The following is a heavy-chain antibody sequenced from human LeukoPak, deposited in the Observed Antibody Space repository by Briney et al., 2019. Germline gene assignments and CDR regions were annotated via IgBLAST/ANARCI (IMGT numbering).Heavy chain of an antibody. Sequence: PSETLSLTCAVYGGSFSGYYWSWIRQPPGKGLEWIGEINHSGSTNYNPSLKSRVTISVDTSKNQFSLKLSSVTAADTAVYYCASLIVATTPYYYYYYMDVWGKGTTVTVSS. D-gene: IGHD5-12*01. CDR1: GGSFSGYY. V-gene: IGHV4-34*01. CDR2: INHSGST. CDR3: ASLIVATTPYYYYYYMDV. J-gene: IGHJ6*03.